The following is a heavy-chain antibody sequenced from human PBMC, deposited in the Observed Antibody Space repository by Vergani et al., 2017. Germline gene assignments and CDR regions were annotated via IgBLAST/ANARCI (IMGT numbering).Heavy chain of an antibody. CDR2: INPNSGGT. CDR3: ARDQAYFWSGYSIDYYYYYRDV. V-gene: IGHV1-2*06. Sequence: QVQLVQSGAEVKKPGASVKVSCKASGYTFTGYYMHWVRQAPGQGLEWMGRINPNSGGTNYAQKFQGRVTMTRDTSISTAYMGLSRLRSDDTAVYYCARDQAYFWSGYSIDYYYYYRDVWGKGTTVTVS. J-gene: IGHJ6*03. D-gene: IGHD3-3*01. CDR1: GYTFTGYY.